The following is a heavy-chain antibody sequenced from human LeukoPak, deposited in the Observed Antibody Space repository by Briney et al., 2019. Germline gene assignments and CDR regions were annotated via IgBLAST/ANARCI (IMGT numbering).Heavy chain of an antibody. CDR1: GGSISSGGYY. CDR3: ARGSYSGYGYFDY. CDR2: IYHSGST. V-gene: IGHV4-30-2*01. Sequence: SQTLSLTCAVSGGSISSGGYYWSWIRQPPGKGLGWIGYIYHSGSTYYNPSLKSRVTISVDRSKNQFSLKLSSVTAADTAVYYCARGSYSGYGYFDYWGQRTLVTVSS. J-gene: IGHJ4*02. D-gene: IGHD5-12*01.